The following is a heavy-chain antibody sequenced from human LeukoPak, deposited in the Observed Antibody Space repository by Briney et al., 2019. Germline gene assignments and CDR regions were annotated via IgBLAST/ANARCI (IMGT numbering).Heavy chain of an antibody. Sequence: GGSLRLSCAASGFTLSSYAMHWVRQAPGKGLEWVAVISYDGSNKWDADSVKGRFTISRDNSKNTLYLQMNSLRGEDTAVYYCAKGRWGLTINNFDIWGQGTMVTVSS. CDR1: GFTLSSYA. CDR2: ISYDGSNK. J-gene: IGHJ3*02. D-gene: IGHD3-9*01. CDR3: AKGRWGLTINNFDI. V-gene: IGHV3-30*04.